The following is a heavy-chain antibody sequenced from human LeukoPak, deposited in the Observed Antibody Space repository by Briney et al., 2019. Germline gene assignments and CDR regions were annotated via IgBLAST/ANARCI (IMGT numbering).Heavy chain of an antibody. Sequence: GGSLRLSCAASGFTFSKYAMSWVRQAPGKGLEWVAVIWYDGSNKYYADSVKGRFTISRDNPKNTLYVQMNSLRAEDTAVYYCARGRGADYGGNSGYFDYWGQGTLVTVSS. D-gene: IGHD4-23*01. CDR2: IWYDGSNK. J-gene: IGHJ4*02. V-gene: IGHV3-33*08. CDR3: ARGRGADYGGNSGYFDY. CDR1: GFTFSKYA.